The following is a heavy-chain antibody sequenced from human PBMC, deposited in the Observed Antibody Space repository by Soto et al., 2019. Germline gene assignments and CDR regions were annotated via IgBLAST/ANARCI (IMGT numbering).Heavy chain of an antibody. CDR1: VYTLTELS. V-gene: IGHV1-24*01. J-gene: IGHJ3*02. CDR3: ATTPPYASGAFDI. Sequence: ASAKVSCKVSVYTLTELSMHWVRQVPGKGLEWMGGFDPEDGETIYAQKFQDRVTMTEDTSTETAYMELSSLRSEDTAVYYCATTPPYASGAFDIWGQGTKVTV. CDR2: FDPEDGET. D-gene: IGHD4-17*01.